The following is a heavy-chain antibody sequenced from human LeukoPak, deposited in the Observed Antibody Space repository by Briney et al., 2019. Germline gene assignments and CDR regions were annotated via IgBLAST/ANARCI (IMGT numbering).Heavy chain of an antibody. Sequence: GGSLRLSCAASGFTFSSYSMNWVRQAPGKGLEWVSSISSSSSYIYYADSVKGRFTISRDNAKNSLYLQMNSLRAEDTALYYCAKERIAMVRGVEAFDYWGQGTLVTVSS. CDR3: AKERIAMVRGVEAFDY. D-gene: IGHD3-10*01. J-gene: IGHJ4*02. CDR2: ISSSSSYI. V-gene: IGHV3-21*04. CDR1: GFTFSSYS.